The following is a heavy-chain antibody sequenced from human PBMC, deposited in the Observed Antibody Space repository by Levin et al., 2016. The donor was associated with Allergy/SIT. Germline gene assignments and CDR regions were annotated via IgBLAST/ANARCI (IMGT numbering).Heavy chain of an antibody. CDR3: ASGFPRRDGYNFRSSHDAFDI. V-gene: IGHV4-34*01. CDR1: GGSFSGYY. CDR2: INHSGST. D-gene: IGHD5-24*01. Sequence: SETLSLTCAVYGGSFSGYYWSWIRQPPGKGLEWIGEINHSGSTNYNPSLKSRVTISVDTSKNQFSLKLSSVTAADTAVYYCASGFPRRDGYNFRSSHDAFDIWGQGTMVTVSS. J-gene: IGHJ3*02.